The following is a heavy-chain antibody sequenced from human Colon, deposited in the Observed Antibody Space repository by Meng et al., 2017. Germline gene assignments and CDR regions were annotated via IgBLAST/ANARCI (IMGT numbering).Heavy chain of an antibody. Sequence: QEQLVQSGSELKKPGASVKVSCKASGYSFRTYAINWVRQAPGQGLQWMGWINMYTGDPSYVEGFAGRFVFSLDISVSTAYLQISSLKAEDTAVYFCVRHNGDSDFDYWVQGTLVTVSS. J-gene: IGHJ4*02. CDR3: VRHNGDSDFDY. CDR2: INMYTGDP. D-gene: IGHD2-21*02. CDR1: GYSFRTYA. V-gene: IGHV7-4-1*02.